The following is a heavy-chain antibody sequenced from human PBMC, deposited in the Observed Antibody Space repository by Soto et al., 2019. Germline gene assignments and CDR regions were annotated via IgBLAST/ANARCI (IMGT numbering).Heavy chain of an antibody. Sequence: GGSLRLSCAASGFTFDDYAMHWVRQAPGKGLEWVSGISWNSGSIGYADSVKGRFTISRDNAKNSLYLQMNSLRAEDTALYYCAKDMGGYFSLCDYWGQGTLVTVSS. J-gene: IGHJ4*02. CDR2: ISWNSGSI. V-gene: IGHV3-9*01. CDR1: GFTFDDYA. CDR3: AKDMGGYFSLCDY. D-gene: IGHD5-12*01.